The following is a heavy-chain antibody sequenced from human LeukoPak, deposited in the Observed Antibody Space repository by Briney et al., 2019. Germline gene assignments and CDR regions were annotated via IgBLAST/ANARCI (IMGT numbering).Heavy chain of an antibody. D-gene: IGHD2-15*01. CDR2: ISGSGRGSTT. Sequence: GGSLRLSCAASGLTFSSYALSWVRQAPGKGLEWVSNISGSGRGSTTYYADSVEGRFTISRDNSKNTLYLQMNSLRADDTAVYYCAKSGLNRFDFWGQGTLVTVSS. CDR1: GLTFSSYA. V-gene: IGHV3-23*01. CDR3: AKSGLNRFDF. J-gene: IGHJ4*02.